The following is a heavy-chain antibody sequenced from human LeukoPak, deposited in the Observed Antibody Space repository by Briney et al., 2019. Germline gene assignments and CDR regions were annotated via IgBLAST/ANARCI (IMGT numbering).Heavy chain of an antibody. D-gene: IGHD2-15*01. CDR3: AQDYCSAASCFYIWFDP. Sequence: GRSLRLSCAASGFTFSSYSMNWVRQAPGKGLEWVSSISSSSSYIYYADSVKGRFTLSRDNAKNSLCLQMNRLTAEQTAVYYCAQDYCSAASCFYIWFDPWGQGTLVTVSS. CDR1: GFTFSSYS. J-gene: IGHJ5*02. CDR2: ISSSSSYI. V-gene: IGHV3-21*01.